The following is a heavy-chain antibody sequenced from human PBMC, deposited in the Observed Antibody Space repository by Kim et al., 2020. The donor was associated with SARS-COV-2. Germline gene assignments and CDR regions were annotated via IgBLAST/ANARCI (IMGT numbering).Heavy chain of an antibody. J-gene: IGHJ5*02. V-gene: IGHV1-3*01. D-gene: IGHD3-10*01. CDR3: ARDPHLFYGSDNWFDP. CDR1: GYTFTSYA. CDR2: INAGNGNT. Sequence: ASVKVSCKASGYTFTSYAMHWVRQAPGRRLEWMGWINAGNGNTKYSQKFQGRVTITRDTSASTAYMELSSLRSEDTAVYYCARDPHLFYGSDNWFDPWGQGTLVTVSS.